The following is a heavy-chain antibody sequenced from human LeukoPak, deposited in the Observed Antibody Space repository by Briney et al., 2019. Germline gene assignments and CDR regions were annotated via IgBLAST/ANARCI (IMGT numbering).Heavy chain of an antibody. CDR3: AKDLGSGWYGYFDY. CDR1: GFTFNSYG. CDR2: IWYDGSNK. D-gene: IGHD6-19*01. V-gene: IGHV3-33*06. J-gene: IGHJ4*02. Sequence: PGGSLRLSCAASGFTFNSYGMHWVRQAPGKGLEWVAVIWYDGSNKYYADSVKGRFTISRDNSKNTLYLQMNSLRAEDTAVYYCAKDLGSGWYGYFDYWGQGTLVTVSS.